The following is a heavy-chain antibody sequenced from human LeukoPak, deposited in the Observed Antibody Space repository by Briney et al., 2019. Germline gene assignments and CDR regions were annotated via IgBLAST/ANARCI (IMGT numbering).Heavy chain of an antibody. CDR1: GGSISGYY. CDR2: MYYGGST. Sequence: SETLSLTCSVSGGSISGYYWNWIRQPPGKGLEWIGYMYYGGSTNYSPSLKSRVSMSADTSRNQLSLKLTSVTAAYTAVYHCARCLPATVAGANWYDPWGQGTLLTVSS. J-gene: IGHJ5*02. D-gene: IGHD6-13*01. CDR3: ARCLPATVAGANWYDP. V-gene: IGHV4-59*01.